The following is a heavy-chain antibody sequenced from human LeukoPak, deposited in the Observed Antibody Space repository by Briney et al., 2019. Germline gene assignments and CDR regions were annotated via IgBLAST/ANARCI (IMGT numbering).Heavy chain of an antibody. Sequence: SETLSLTCAVYGGSFSGYYWSWIRQPPGKGLEWIGEINHSGSTNYNPSLKSRVTISVDTSKNQFSLKLSSVTAADTAVYYCARGRGSSSWYRLYWFDPWGQGTLVTVSS. V-gene: IGHV4-34*01. CDR1: GGSFSGYY. J-gene: IGHJ5*02. CDR3: ARGRGSSSWYRLYWFDP. D-gene: IGHD6-13*01. CDR2: INHSGST.